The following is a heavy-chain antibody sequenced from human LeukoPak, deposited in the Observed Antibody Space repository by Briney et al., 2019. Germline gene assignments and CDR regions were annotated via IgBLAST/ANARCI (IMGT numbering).Heavy chain of an antibody. D-gene: IGHD3-22*01. CDR1: GFTFSSYG. CDR2: ISYDGSNK. CDR3: ARDLGQYYDTSDNWFDP. Sequence: GGSLRLSCAASGFTFSSYGMHWVRQAPGKGLEWVAVISYDGSNKYYAGSVKGRFTISRDNSKNTLNLQMNSLRAEDTAVYYCARDLGQYYDTSDNWFDPWGQGTLVTVSS. J-gene: IGHJ5*02. V-gene: IGHV3-30*03.